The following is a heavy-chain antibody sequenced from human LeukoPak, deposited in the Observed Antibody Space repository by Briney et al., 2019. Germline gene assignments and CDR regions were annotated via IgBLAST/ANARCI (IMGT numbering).Heavy chain of an antibody. CDR1: GYSFTGYW. CDR3: ARHWVGGDGYHPGSYYYYGMDV. D-gene: IGHD5-24*01. Sequence: GESLKISCKGSGYSFTGYWIGWVRQMPGKGLEWMGIIYPGDSDTRYSPSFQGQVTISADKSISTAYLQWSSLKASDTAMYYCARHWVGGDGYHPGSYYYYGMDVWGQGTTVTVSS. V-gene: IGHV5-51*01. CDR2: IYPGDSDT. J-gene: IGHJ6*02.